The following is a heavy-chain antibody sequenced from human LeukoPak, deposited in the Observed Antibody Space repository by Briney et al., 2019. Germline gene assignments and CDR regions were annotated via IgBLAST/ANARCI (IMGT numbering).Heavy chain of an antibody. CDR1: GFTFSSYW. D-gene: IGHD2-2*01. Sequence: GGSLRLSCAASGFTFSSYWMSWVRQAPGKGLEWVANIKQDGSEKYYVDSVKGRFTISRDNAKNSLYLQMNSLRAEDTAVYYCARAYCSSTSCYEYEAFDIWGQGTMVTVSS. V-gene: IGHV3-7*01. CDR2: IKQDGSEK. CDR3: ARAYCSSTSCYEYEAFDI. J-gene: IGHJ3*02.